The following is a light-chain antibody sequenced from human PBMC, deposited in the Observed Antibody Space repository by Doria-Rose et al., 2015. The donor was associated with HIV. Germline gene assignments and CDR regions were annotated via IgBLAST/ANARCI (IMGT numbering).Light chain of an antibody. V-gene: IGKV3-20*01. CDR1: QSFSSTY. J-gene: IGKJ1*01. CDR2: DGS. CDR3: HQYGTSWT. Sequence: EIVLTQSPGTLSLSPGERATLSCRASQSFSSTYLAWYQQKSGQAPSLLIYDGSTRATGIPDRFSASGSGTDFTLTINRLEPEDFALYYCHQYGTSWTFGQGTEVEI.